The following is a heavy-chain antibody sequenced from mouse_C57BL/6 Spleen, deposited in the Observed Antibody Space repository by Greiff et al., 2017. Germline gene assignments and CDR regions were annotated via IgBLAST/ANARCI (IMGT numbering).Heavy chain of an antibody. Sequence: VKQRPGQGLEWIGDIYPGSGSTNYNEKFKSKATLTVDTSSSTAYMQLSSLTSEDSAVYYCARDSRYWGQGTLVTVSA. CDR2: IYPGSGST. J-gene: IGHJ3*01. CDR3: ARDSRY. V-gene: IGHV1-55*01.